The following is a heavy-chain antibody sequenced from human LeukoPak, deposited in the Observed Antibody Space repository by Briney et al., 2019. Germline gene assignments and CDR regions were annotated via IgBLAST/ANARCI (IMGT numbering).Heavy chain of an antibody. J-gene: IGHJ4*02. Sequence: GGSLRLSCAASGFTFSSYGMHWVRQALGKGLEWVAFIRYDGSNKYYADSVKGRFTISRGNSKNTLYLQMNSLRAEDTAVYYCAKDASLLGDYFDYWGQGTLVTVSS. V-gene: IGHV3-30*02. CDR1: GFTFSSYG. CDR3: AKDASLLGDYFDY. D-gene: IGHD3-16*01. CDR2: IRYDGSNK.